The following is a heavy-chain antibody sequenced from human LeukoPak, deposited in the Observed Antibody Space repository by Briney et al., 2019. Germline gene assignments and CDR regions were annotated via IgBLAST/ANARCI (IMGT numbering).Heavy chain of an antibody. CDR2: INPNSGGT. CDR3: ATPYYDFWSGYWIVAFDI. Sequence: ASVKVSCKASGYTFTGYYMHWVRQAPGQGLEWMGWINPNSGGTNYAQKFQGRVTMTEDTSTDTAYMELSSLRSEDTAVYYCATPYYDFWSGYWIVAFDIWGQGTMVTVSS. D-gene: IGHD3-3*01. J-gene: IGHJ3*02. CDR1: GYTFTGYY. V-gene: IGHV1-2*02.